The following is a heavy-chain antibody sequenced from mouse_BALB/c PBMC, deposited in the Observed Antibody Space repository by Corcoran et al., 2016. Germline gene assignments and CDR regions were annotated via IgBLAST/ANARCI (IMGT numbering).Heavy chain of an antibody. V-gene: IGHV14-3*02. J-gene: IGHJ1*01. CDR2: IDPANGNT. Sequence: EVQLQQSGAELVKPGASVKLSCTASGFNIKDTNRHWVKQRPEQGLEWIGRIDPANGNTKYDPKFQGKATITADTSSNTAYLQLSSLTSEDTAVYYCARWDWYFDVWGAGTTVTVSS. CDR3: ARWDWYFDV. CDR1: GFNIKDTN.